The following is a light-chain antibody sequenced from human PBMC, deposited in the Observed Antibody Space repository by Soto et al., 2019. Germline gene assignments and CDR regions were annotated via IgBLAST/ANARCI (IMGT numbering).Light chain of an antibody. J-gene: IGLJ2*01. CDR2: RNN. Sequence: QPVLTQPPSASGAPGQRVTISCSGSSSNIGSNYVYWYQQLPGTAPKLLIYRNNQRRSGVPDRFSGSKSGTSASLAIRGLRSEDEADYYCAAWDDTLSGVLFGGGTKLTVL. V-gene: IGLV1-47*01. CDR1: SSNIGSNY. CDR3: AAWDDTLSGVL.